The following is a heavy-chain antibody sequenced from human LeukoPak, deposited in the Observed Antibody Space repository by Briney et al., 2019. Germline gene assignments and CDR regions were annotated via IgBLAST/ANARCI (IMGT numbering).Heavy chain of an antibody. CDR1: GFTFSSYG. J-gene: IGHJ4*02. V-gene: IGHV3-30*02. CDR3: ARGYSYGHGGYFDY. Sequence: PGGSLRLSCAASGFTFSSYGMYWVRQAPGKGLEWVAYIRYDATNKFYVDSVNGRFTISRDNAKNTLYLQMNSLRAEDTAVYYCARGYSYGHGGYFDYWGQGTLVTVSS. D-gene: IGHD5-18*01. CDR2: IRYDATNK.